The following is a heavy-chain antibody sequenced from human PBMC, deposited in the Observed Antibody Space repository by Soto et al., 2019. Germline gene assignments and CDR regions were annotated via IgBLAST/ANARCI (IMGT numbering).Heavy chain of an antibody. CDR1: GYSFTCYW. J-gene: IGHJ3*02. D-gene: IGHD3-10*01. CDR2: IYPGDSDT. Sequence: GGSLKIACRGWGYSFTCYWFGRVRQMPGKGREWMGIIYPGDSDTRYSPSFQGQVTISADKSISTAYLQWSSLKASDTAMYYCARASWFGEADAFDIWGQGTMVTVSS. CDR3: ARASWFGEADAFDI. V-gene: IGHV5-51*01.